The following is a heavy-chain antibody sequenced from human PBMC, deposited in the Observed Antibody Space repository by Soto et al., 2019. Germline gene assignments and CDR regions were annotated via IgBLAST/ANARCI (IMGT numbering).Heavy chain of an antibody. D-gene: IGHD1-7*01. Sequence: GESLRLSCVASGFTFSTYAMTWVRQAPGKGLEWVSAITGSGSGTYYADSVKGRFTISRDNSKNTLYLQMNSLRAEDTAVYYCAKEKPGTTCVDYWGPGTLVTVSS. V-gene: IGHV3-23*01. J-gene: IGHJ4*02. CDR1: GFTFSTYA. CDR3: AKEKPGTTCVDY. CDR2: ITGSGSGT.